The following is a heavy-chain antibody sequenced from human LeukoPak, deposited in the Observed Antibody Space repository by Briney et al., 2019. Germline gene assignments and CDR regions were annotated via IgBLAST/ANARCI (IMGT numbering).Heavy chain of an antibody. Sequence: SETLSLTCTVSGGSMSSSSDYWGWTRQPRGEGLEGIVRIYYSGSTYDNTALKSRVTISVDTSKNTFSLELSSVTAADTAVYYCARDRPFGGVSPAEVWGQGTLVTVSS. CDR2: IYYSGST. V-gene: IGHV4-39*07. J-gene: IGHJ4*02. CDR1: GGSMSSSSDY. CDR3: ARDRPFGGVSPAEV. D-gene: IGHD3-16*01.